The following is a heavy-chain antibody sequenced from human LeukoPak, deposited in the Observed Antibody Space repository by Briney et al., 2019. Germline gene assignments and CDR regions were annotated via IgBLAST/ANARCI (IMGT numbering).Heavy chain of an antibody. CDR3: AKDRGTFYDSSGYYPYWYFDL. CDR1: GFTFNSYA. J-gene: IGHJ2*01. D-gene: IGHD3-22*01. Sequence: GGSLRLSCAASGFTFNSYAMSWVRQAPGKGLKWVSAISGSGCSTYYADAVKGRFTISRDNSKNTLYMQMNSLRAEDTAVYYCAKDRGTFYDSSGYYPYWYFDLWGRGTLVTVSS. CDR2: ISGSGCST. V-gene: IGHV3-23*01.